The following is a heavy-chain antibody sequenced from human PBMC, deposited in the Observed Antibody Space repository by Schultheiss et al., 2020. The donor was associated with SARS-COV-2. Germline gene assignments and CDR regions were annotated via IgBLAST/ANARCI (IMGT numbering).Heavy chain of an antibody. V-gene: IGHV4-39*01. Sequence: SETLSLTCTVSGGSISSSSYYWGWIRQPPGKGLEWIGSIYYSGSTYYNPSLKSRVTISVDTSKNQFSLKLSSVTAADTAVYYCAKGDIVVVPAAITDAFDIWGQGTMVTVSS. D-gene: IGHD2-2*02. J-gene: IGHJ3*02. CDR3: AKGDIVVVPAAITDAFDI. CDR2: IYYSGST. CDR1: GGSISSSSYY.